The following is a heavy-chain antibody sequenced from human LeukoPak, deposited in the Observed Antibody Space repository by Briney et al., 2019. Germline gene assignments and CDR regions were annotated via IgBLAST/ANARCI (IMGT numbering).Heavy chain of an antibody. CDR2: ISSSSSYI. CDR3: ARGIGITGNYYFDY. V-gene: IGHV3-21*01. Sequence: GGSLRLSCAASGFTFSSYSMNWVRQAPGKGLEWVSSISSSSSYIYYADSVKGRFTISRDNAKNSLYLQMNSLRAEDTAVYYCARGIGITGNYYFDYWGQGTLVTVSS. D-gene: IGHD1-20*01. CDR1: GFTFSSYS. J-gene: IGHJ4*02.